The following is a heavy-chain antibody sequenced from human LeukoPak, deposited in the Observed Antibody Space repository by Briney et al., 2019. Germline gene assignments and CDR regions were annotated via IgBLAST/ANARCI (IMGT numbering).Heavy chain of an antibody. D-gene: IGHD6-19*01. Sequence: SETLSLTCNVSGGSISTNSRSWIRQPAGKGLEWIGHIYTSGSPNYNPSLRSRVTMSVDTSKNQISLKLSSVTAADTAVYYCARGSEQWLTYFDYWGLGTQVTVSS. CDR1: GGSISTNS. CDR3: ARGSEQWLTYFDY. J-gene: IGHJ4*02. CDR2: IYTSGSP. V-gene: IGHV4-4*07.